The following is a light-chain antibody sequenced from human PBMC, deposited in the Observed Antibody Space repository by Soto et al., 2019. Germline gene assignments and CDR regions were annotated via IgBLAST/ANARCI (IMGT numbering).Light chain of an antibody. V-gene: IGKV1-39*01. Sequence: DIQVTQSPSSLSASVGDRVTITCRASQSISTFLNWYQQKPGKAPKLLIYAASSLQTGVPSRFSGSGSGTDFTLTISSLQPEDFVTYYCQQSYGPPITFGQGTRLEIK. CDR1: QSISTF. CDR3: QQSYGPPIT. CDR2: AAS. J-gene: IGKJ5*01.